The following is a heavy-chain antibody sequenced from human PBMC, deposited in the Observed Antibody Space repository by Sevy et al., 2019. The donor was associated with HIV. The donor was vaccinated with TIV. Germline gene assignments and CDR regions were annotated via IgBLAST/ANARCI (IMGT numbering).Heavy chain of an antibody. CDR3: ARGANYDDSSPYYYYYMDV. CDR2: IYPGDSDT. CDR1: GYSFTSYW. Sequence: GESLKISCKGSGYSFTSYWIGWVRQMPGKGLEWMGIIYPGDSDTRYSPSFQGQVTISADKSISTAYLKWSSLKASDTAMYYCARGANYDDSSPYYYYYMDVWGKGTTVTVSS. J-gene: IGHJ6*03. D-gene: IGHD3-22*01. V-gene: IGHV5-51*01.